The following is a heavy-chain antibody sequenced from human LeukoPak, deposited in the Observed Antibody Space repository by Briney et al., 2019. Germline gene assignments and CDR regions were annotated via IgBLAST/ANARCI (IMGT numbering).Heavy chain of an antibody. V-gene: IGHV3-33*01. J-gene: IGHJ4*02. D-gene: IGHD6-13*01. Sequence: GGSLRLSCAASGFTFSSCGMHWVRQAPGKGLEWVAVIWYDGSNKYYADSVKGRFTISRDNSKNTLYLQMNSLRAEDTAVYYCARDLLAAAATAPQNFDYWGQGTLVTVSS. CDR3: ARDLLAAAATAPQNFDY. CDR2: IWYDGSNK. CDR1: GFTFSSCG.